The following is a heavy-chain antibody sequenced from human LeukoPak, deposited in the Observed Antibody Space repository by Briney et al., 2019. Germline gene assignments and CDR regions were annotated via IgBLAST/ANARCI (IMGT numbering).Heavy chain of an antibody. J-gene: IGHJ5*02. D-gene: IGHD5-18*01. Sequence: SVKVSCKASGGTFSSYAISWVRQAPGQGLEWMGRIIPILGIANYAQKFQGRVTITADKSTSTAYMELSSLRSEDTAVYYCARDRSLRYSYASPRGQGTLVTVSS. CDR2: IIPILGIA. CDR3: ARDRSLRYSYASP. V-gene: IGHV1-69*04. CDR1: GGTFSSYA.